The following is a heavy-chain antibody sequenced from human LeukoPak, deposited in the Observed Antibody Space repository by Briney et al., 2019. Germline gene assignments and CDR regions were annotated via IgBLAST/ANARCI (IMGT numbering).Heavy chain of an antibody. V-gene: IGHV4-38-2*01. CDR2: IYHSSNT. D-gene: IGHD6-19*01. J-gene: IGHJ4*02. CDR1: GYSISSGYY. CDR3: AAIAVAGQFDF. Sequence: PSETLSLNCAVSGYSISSGYYWGWIRQPPGKGLEWIGNIYHSSNTYYSPSLKNRVTISVDMSKNHFSLKLSSMTAADTAVYYCAAIAVAGQFDFWGQGILVTVSS.